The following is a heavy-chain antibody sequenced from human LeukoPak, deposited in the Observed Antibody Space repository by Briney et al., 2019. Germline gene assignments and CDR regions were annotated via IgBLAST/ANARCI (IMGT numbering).Heavy chain of an antibody. J-gene: IGHJ5*02. CDR2: IYSGGSI. D-gene: IGHD3-10*01. Sequence: PGGSLRLSCAASGFTVSSKYMTWVRQSPGKGLEWVSVIYSGGSIYYADSVKGRFTISRDNSRNTLYLQMNSLRAEDTAVYYCARDLYGSGSKTSSWGQGTLVTVSS. CDR1: GFTVSSKY. CDR3: ARDLYGSGSKTSS. V-gene: IGHV3-53*01.